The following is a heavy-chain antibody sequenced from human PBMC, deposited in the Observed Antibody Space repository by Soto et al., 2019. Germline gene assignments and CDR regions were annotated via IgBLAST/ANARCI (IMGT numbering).Heavy chain of an antibody. J-gene: IGHJ6*03. CDR3: ARAETGATHYYYYYMDV. V-gene: IGHV6-1*01. CDR1: GDSVSSNSAA. D-gene: IGHD7-27*01. CDR2: TYYRSKWYN. Sequence: QSQTLSLTCAISGDSVSSNSAAWNWIRQSPSRGLEWLGRTYYRSKWYNDYAVSVKSRITINPDTSKNQFSLQLNSVTPEDTAVYYCARAETGATHYYYYYMDVWGKGTTVTVSS.